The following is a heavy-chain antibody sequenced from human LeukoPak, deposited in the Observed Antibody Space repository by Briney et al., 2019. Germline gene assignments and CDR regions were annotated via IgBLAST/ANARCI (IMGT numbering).Heavy chain of an antibody. J-gene: IGHJ5*02. CDR3: ARGRGGDYLTTGNWFDP. V-gene: IGHV4-30-2*01. CDR1: GGSISSGGYS. D-gene: IGHD3-10*01. CDR2: IYHSGST. Sequence: PSETLSLTCAVSGGSISSGGYSWSWIRQPPGKGLKWIGYIYHSGSTYYNPSLKSRVTISVDRSKNQFSLKLSSVTAADTAVYYCARGRGGDYLTTGNWFDPWGQGTLVTVSS.